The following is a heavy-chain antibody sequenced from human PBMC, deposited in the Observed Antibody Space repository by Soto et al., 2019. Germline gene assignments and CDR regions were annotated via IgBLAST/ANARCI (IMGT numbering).Heavy chain of an antibody. CDR2: ISGVNGHT. V-gene: IGHV1-3*01. CDR3: ARDRRDNHLFFYAMDV. CDR1: GYTFTSYA. D-gene: IGHD2-2*01. J-gene: IGHJ6*02. Sequence: EASVKVSCKASGYTFTSYAVHWVRQAPGQRLEWLGWISGVNGHTKYSQKFQGRVTITRDTSATTAYMELSSLTSADTAVYYCARDRRDNHLFFYAMDVWGQGTTVTVSS.